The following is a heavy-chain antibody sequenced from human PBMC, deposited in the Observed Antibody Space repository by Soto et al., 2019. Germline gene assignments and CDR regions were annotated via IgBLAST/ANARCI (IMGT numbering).Heavy chain of an antibody. Sequence: GGSLSLSCAASGFTFSDYYMSWIRQAPRKGLEWVSYISSSSSYTNYADSVKGRFTISRDNAKNSLYLQMNSLRAEDTAMYYCARVVGSGSYSWRWFDYWGQGTLVTVSS. D-gene: IGHD1-26*01. CDR2: ISSSSSYT. CDR3: ARVVGSGSYSWRWFDY. V-gene: IGHV3-11*06. CDR1: GFTFSDYY. J-gene: IGHJ4*02.